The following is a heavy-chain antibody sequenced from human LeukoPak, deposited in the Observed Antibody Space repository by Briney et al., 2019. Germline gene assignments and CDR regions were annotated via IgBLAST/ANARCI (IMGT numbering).Heavy chain of an antibody. D-gene: IGHD1-26*01. CDR3: ASPPYPRNSGSYPPEYFQH. CDR1: GFTFSSYA. CDR2: ISYDGSNK. V-gene: IGHV3-30-3*01. J-gene: IGHJ1*01. Sequence: PGRSLRLSCAASGFTFSSYAMHWVRQAPGKGLEWVAVISYDGSNKYYADSVKGRFTISRDNSKKTLYLQMNSLRAEDTAVYYCASPPYPRNSGSYPPEYFQHWGQGTLVTVSS.